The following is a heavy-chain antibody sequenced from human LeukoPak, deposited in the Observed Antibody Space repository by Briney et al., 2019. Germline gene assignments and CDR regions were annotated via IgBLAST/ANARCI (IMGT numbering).Heavy chain of an antibody. D-gene: IGHD3-9*01. CDR3: ARALRYFGWFGGYMDV. CDR2: ISSNGGST. V-gene: IGHV3-64*01. J-gene: IGHJ6*03. CDR1: GFTFSSYA. Sequence: QAGGSLRLSCAASGFTFSSYAMHWVRQAPGKGLEYVSAISSNGGSTYYANSVKGRFTISRDNSKSTLYLQMGSLRAEDMAVYYCARALRYFGWFGGYMDVWGKGTTVTISS.